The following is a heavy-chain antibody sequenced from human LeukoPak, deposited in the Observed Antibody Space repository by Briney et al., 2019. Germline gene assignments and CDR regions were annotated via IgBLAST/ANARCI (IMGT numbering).Heavy chain of an antibody. D-gene: IGHD2-15*01. CDR2: ISYSGTT. J-gene: IGHJ4*02. V-gene: IGHV4-39*01. CDR1: GDSISSNSYY. CDR3: ARHGVAVVTSSFDY. Sequence: SETLSLTCTVSGDSISSNSYYWGWIRQPPGRGLEWIGSISYSGTTYYNPSLKSRVTISVDTSKNQFSLKLNSVTAADTAMYYCARHGVAVVTSSFDYWGQGTLVTVSS.